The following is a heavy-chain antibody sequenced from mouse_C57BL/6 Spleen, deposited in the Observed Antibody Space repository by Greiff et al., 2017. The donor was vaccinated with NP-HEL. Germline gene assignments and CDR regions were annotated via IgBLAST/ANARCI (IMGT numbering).Heavy chain of an antibody. J-gene: IGHJ4*01. CDR3: ATPYYSNYGRGYYAMDY. CDR2: IHPNSGST. Sequence: QVQLQQPGAELVKPGASVKLSCKASGYTFTSYWMHWVKQRPGQGLEWIGMIHPNSGSTNYNEKFKSKATLTVDKSSSTAYMQLSSLTSEDSAVYYCATPYYSNYGRGYYAMDYWGQGTSVTVSS. D-gene: IGHD2-5*01. V-gene: IGHV1-64*01. CDR1: GYTFTSYW.